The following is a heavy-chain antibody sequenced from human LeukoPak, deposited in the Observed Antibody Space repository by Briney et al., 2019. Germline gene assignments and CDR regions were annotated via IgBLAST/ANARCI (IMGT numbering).Heavy chain of an antibody. CDR2: IRYDGSNK. V-gene: IGHV3-30*02. CDR3: AKGNWNDGGYFDY. CDR1: GFTFSSYG. D-gene: IGHD1-1*01. J-gene: IGHJ4*02. Sequence: PGGSLRLSCAASGFTFSSYGMHWVRQAPGKGLEWVAFIRYDGSNKYYADSVKGRFTISRDNSKNTLYLQMNSLRAEDTAVYYCAKGNWNDGGYFDYWGQGTLVTVSS.